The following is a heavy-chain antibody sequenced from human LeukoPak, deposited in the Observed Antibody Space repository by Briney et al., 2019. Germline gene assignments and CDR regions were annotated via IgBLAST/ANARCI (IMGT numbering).Heavy chain of an antibody. J-gene: IGHJ6*02. V-gene: IGHV3-20*04. CDR2: INWNGGST. CDR3: ARVKRGRAAAGTYYYYGMDV. Sequence: GGSLRLSCAASGFTFEDYGMSWVRQAPGKGLEWVSGINWNGGSTGYADSVKGRFTISRDNAKNSLYLQMNSLRAEDTALYYCARVKRGRAAAGTYYYYGMDVWGQGTTVTVSS. CDR1: GFTFEDYG. D-gene: IGHD6-13*01.